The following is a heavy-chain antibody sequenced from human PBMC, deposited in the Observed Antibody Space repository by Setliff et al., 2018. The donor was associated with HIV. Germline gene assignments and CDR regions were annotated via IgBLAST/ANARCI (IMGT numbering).Heavy chain of an antibody. V-gene: IGHV4-59*12. J-gene: IGHJ5*02. CDR2: IYYSGST. D-gene: IGHD3-10*01. CDR3: ARVAAGTYGKGDWFDP. CDR1: GGSISSYY. Sequence: LSLTCTVSGGSISSYYWSWIRQPPGKGLEWIGYIYYSGSTNYNPSLKSRVTISVDKSKNQFSLKLTSVTAADTAVYYCARVAAGTYGKGDWFDPWGQGTQVTVSS.